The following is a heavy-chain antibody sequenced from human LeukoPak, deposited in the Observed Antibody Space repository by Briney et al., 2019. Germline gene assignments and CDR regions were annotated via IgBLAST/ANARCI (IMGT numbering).Heavy chain of an antibody. Sequence: ASVKVSCKASGYTFTGYYMHWVRQAPGQGLEWMGRINPNSGGTNYAQKFQGRVTMTRDTSISTAYMELSRLRSDDTAVYYCARAGQGYCSGGSCHLDYWGQGTLVTVSS. CDR2: INPNSGGT. CDR1: GYTFTGYY. CDR3: ARAGQGYCSGGSCHLDY. D-gene: IGHD2-15*01. V-gene: IGHV1-2*06. J-gene: IGHJ4*02.